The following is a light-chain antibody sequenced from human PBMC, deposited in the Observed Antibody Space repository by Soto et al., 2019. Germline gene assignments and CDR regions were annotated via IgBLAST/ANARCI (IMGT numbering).Light chain of an antibody. J-gene: IGKJ1*01. CDR2: DVS. CDR1: QSVSSF. V-gene: IGKV1-39*01. Sequence: DIQMTQSPSFLSASVGDRVTITCRATQSVSSFLNWYQQKPGTAPKLLIYDVSSLQSGVPSRFSGSASGTDYTLTISKLQPEDFATYYCQQRYSLPRTFGQGTKVEV. CDR3: QQRYSLPRT.